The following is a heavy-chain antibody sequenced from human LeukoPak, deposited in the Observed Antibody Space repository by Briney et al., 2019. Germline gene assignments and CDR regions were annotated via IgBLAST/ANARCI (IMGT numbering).Heavy chain of an antibody. Sequence: SQTLSLTCAVSGGAMSSGGYSWSWIRQPPGKGLEWIGYIYHSGSTYYNPSLKSRVTISVDRSKNQSSLKMSSVTAADTAVYYCARDGSGSYYNVYFDYWGQGALVTVSS. CDR3: ARDGSGSYYNVYFDY. J-gene: IGHJ4*02. V-gene: IGHV4-30-2*01. CDR1: GGAMSSGGYS. D-gene: IGHD3-10*01. CDR2: IYHSGST.